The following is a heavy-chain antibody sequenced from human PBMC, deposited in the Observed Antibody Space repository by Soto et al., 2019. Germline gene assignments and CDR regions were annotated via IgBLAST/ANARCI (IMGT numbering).Heavy chain of an antibody. CDR1: GYTFTGYY. V-gene: IGHV1-2*04. CDR3: ARALLYGMDV. CDR2: INPNSGGT. J-gene: IGHJ6*02. Sequence: ASVKVSFKASGYTFTGYYMHWLRQAPGQGLEWMGWINPNSGGTNYAQKFQGWVTMTRDTSISTAYMELSRLRSDDTAVYYCARALLYGMDVWGQGTTVTVSS.